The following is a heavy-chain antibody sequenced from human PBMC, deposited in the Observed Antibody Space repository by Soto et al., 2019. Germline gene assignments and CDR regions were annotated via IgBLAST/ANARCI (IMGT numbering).Heavy chain of an antibody. J-gene: IGHJ4*02. CDR2: ISWNSGSI. D-gene: IGHD2-2*01. CDR1: GFTFDDYA. CDR3: AKDMPGYCSSTSCYGASFDY. V-gene: IGHV3-9*01. Sequence: GGSLRLSCAASGFTFDDYAMHWVRQAPGKGLEWVSGISWNSGSIGYADSVKGRFTISRDNAKNSLYLQMNSLRAEDTALYYFAKDMPGYCSSTSCYGASFDYWGQGTLVTVSS.